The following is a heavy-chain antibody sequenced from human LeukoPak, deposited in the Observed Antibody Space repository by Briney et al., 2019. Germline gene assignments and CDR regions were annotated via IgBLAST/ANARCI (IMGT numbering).Heavy chain of an antibody. J-gene: IGHJ4*02. D-gene: IGHD6-13*01. Sequence: PGGSLRLSCAASGFPFSNHEMNWVRQAPGKGLEWVSYISSSGSTIYYADSVKGRFTISRDNAKDSLYLRMNSLRAEDTALYYCAREGIAADRGKLIDYWGQGTLVTVSS. CDR3: AREGIAADRGKLIDY. V-gene: IGHV3-48*03. CDR1: GFPFSNHE. CDR2: ISSSGSTI.